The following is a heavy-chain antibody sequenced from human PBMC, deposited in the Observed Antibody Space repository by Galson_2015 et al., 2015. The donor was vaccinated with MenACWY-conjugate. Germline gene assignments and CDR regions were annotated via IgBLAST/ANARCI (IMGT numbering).Heavy chain of an antibody. J-gene: IGHJ4*02. D-gene: IGHD6-6*01. V-gene: IGHV5-51*01. CDR1: GYSFSHSW. Sequence: QSGAEVKKPGESLKISCKGSGYSFSHSWIGWVRQMPGKGLEWMGIIFPADSETRYSPSFQGHVTISADKSINTAYLQWGSLEASDTAMYYCARQGFGSSSLDYWGQGTLVTVSS. CDR3: ARQGFGSSSLDY. CDR2: IFPADSET.